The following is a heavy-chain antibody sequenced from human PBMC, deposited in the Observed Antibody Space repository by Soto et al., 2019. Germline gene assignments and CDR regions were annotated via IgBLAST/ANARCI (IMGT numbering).Heavy chain of an antibody. CDR3: ARGPIAVAGTGYYYYGMDV. Sequence: SETLSLTCTVSGGSISSSSYYWGWIRQPPGKGLEWIGEINHSGSTNYNPSLKSRVTISVDTSKNQFSLKLSSVTAADTAVYYCARGPIAVAGTGYYYYGMDVWGQGTTVTVSS. D-gene: IGHD6-19*01. J-gene: IGHJ6*02. CDR2: INHSGST. CDR1: GGSISSSSYY. V-gene: IGHV4-39*07.